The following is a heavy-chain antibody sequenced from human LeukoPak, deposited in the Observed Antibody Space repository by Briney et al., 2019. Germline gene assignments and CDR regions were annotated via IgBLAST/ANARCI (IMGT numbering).Heavy chain of an antibody. V-gene: IGHV3-48*04. CDR1: GFTVSSNY. J-gene: IGHJ3*01. D-gene: IGHD3-10*01. Sequence: GGSLRLSCAASGFTVSSNYMSWVRQAPGKGLQWVSYIRARSSLISYADSVRGRFTISRDDAKNSVYLQMDSLRADDTAVYYCAREGSLGWGQGTMVTVSS. CDR2: IRARSSLI. CDR3: AREGSLG.